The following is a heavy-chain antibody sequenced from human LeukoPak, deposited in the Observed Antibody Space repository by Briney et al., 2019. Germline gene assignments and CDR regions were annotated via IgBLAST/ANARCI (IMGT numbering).Heavy chain of an antibody. CDR1: GFTFSSYA. CDR3: AKDLGGKPYYYYGMDV. CDR2: ISGGGGGT. V-gene: IGHV3-23*01. J-gene: IGHJ6*02. Sequence: GGSLRLSCAASGFTFSSYAMTWVRQAPGKGLEWVSAISGGGGGTFYADSVKGRFTISRDNSKNTLYLQMNSLSAEDTAVYYCAKDLGGKPYYYYGMDVWGQGTTVTVSS.